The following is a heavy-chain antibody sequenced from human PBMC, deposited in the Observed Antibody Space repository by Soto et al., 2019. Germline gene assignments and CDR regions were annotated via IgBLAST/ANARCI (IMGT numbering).Heavy chain of an antibody. CDR3: ARVRTYYDSSGSLDY. D-gene: IGHD3-22*01. CDR1: GYTFTGYF. CDR2: INPNSGDT. J-gene: IGHJ4*02. V-gene: IGHV1-2*02. Sequence: ASVQVSCKASGYTFTGYFMHWVRQAPGQGLEWMGWINPNSGDTNYAQKFQGRVTMTRDMSISTAYMELRRLTSDDTAVYYCARVRTYYDSSGSLDYWGQGTLVTVSS.